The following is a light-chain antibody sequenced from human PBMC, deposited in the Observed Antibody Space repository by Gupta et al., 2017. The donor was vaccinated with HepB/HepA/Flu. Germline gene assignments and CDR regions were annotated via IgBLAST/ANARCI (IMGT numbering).Light chain of an antibody. V-gene: IGKV3-11*01. CDR3: QQRSNWPPWT. CDR1: QSVSSY. J-gene: IGKJ1*01. CDR2: DAS. Sequence: EIVLPQSPATLSLSPGERATLSCRASQSVSSYLAWYQQKPGQAPRLLIYDASNRATGIPARFSGSGSGTYFTLTISSLEPEDFAVYYCQQRSNWPPWTFGQGTKVEIK.